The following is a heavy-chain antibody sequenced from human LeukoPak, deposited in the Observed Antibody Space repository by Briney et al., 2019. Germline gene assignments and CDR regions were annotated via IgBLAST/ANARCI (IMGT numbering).Heavy chain of an antibody. D-gene: IGHD1-26*01. J-gene: IGHJ4*02. Sequence: SETLSLTCTVSGCPISVYYGSWIRQPPGKGLEWMGYIYDSGSTNQNPSHNGRIHISEDTSKKQDSLKLSSVAAADTAVYYCARHSGSYHLDYWGQGTLVTVSS. CDR1: GCPISVYY. CDR3: ARHSGSYHLDY. V-gene: IGHV4-59*08. CDR2: IYDSGST.